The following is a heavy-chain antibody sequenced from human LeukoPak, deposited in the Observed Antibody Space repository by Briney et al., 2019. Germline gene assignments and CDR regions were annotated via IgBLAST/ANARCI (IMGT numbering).Heavy chain of an antibody. CDR3: ARLPYSSSWSDY. V-gene: IGHV3-7*01. CDR2: IKRDGSDN. Sequence: PGGSLRLSCAASGFTFSSYSMNWVRQAPGKGLEWVANIKRDGSDNYYVGSVEGRFTISRDNAKNSLYLQMNSLRAEDTAVYYCARLPYSSSWSDYWGQGTLVTVSS. CDR1: GFTFSSYS. J-gene: IGHJ4*02. D-gene: IGHD6-13*01.